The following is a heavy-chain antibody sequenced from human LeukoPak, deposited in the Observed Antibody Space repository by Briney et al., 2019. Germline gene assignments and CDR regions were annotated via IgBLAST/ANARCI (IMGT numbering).Heavy chain of an antibody. CDR3: ARRYYYGSGFDP. D-gene: IGHD3-10*01. Sequence: PSETLSLTCTVSGGSISSYYWSWIRQPPGKGLEWIGYIYYSGSTNYNPSLKSRVTISVDTSKNQFSLKLSSVTAADTAVYYCARRYYYGSGFDPWGQGTLVTVPS. CDR2: IYYSGST. CDR1: GGSISSYY. V-gene: IGHV4-59*01. J-gene: IGHJ5*02.